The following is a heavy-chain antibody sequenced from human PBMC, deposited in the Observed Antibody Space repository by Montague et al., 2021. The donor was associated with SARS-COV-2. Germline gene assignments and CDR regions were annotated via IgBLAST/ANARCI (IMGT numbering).Heavy chain of an antibody. D-gene: IGHD3-16*01. CDR2: IYYTGNT. J-gene: IGHJ6*02. Sequence: SETLSLTCVVSGDSISTDNWWTWVRLPPGKGLEWVGEIYYTGNTDYNPSLKSRVTIFIDKSKNHFSLQLSSVTAADTAVYYCARGGTYHYGMDVWAKGPRSPSP. CDR1: GDSISTDNW. CDR3: ARGGTYHYGMDV. V-gene: IGHV4/OR15-8*02.